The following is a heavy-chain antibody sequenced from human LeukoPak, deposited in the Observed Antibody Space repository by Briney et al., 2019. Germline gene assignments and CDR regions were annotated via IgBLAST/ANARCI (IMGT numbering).Heavy chain of an antibody. Sequence: SETLSLTCTVSGGSISSYYWSWIRQPPGKGLEWIGYIYYSGSTNYNPSLKSRVTISVDTSKNQCSLKLSSVTAADTAVYYCARQRRQLDYWGQGTLVTVSS. CDR1: GGSISSYY. J-gene: IGHJ4*02. D-gene: IGHD5-18*01. CDR3: ARQRRQLDY. CDR2: IYYSGST. V-gene: IGHV4-59*08.